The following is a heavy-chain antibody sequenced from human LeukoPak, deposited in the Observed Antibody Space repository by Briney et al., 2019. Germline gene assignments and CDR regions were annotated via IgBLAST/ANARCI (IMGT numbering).Heavy chain of an antibody. V-gene: IGHV3-23*01. D-gene: IGHD6-19*01. CDR3: ARDEFVAVAGTGYFQH. J-gene: IGHJ1*01. CDR1: GLTFSSQA. Sequence: PGGSLRLSCAASGLTFSSQAINWVRQAPGKGLEWVSGISGSGGSIYYADSVKGRFTISRDNSKNTLYLQMNSLRAEDTAVYYCARDEFVAVAGTGYFQHWGQGTLVTVSS. CDR2: ISGSGGSI.